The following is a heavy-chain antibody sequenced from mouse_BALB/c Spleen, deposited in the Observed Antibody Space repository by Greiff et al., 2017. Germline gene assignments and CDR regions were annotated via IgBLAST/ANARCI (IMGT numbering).Heavy chain of an antibody. Sequence: VMLVESGPGLVAPSQSLSITCTVSGFSLTSYGVHWVRQPPGKGLEWLGVIWAGGSTNYNSALMSRLSISKDNSKSQVFLKMNSLQTDDTAMYYCARDTNYYGSSYGYAMDYWGQGTSVTVSS. J-gene: IGHJ4*01. CDR1: GFSLTSYG. CDR3: ARDTNYYGSSYGYAMDY. D-gene: IGHD1-1*01. V-gene: IGHV2-9*02. CDR2: IWAGGST.